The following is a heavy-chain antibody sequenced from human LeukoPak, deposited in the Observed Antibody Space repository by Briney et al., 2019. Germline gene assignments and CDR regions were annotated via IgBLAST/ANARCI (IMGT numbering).Heavy chain of an antibody. CDR1: GGSFSGYY. V-gene: IGHV4-34*01. CDR2: ISHSGST. CDR3: ARVGNTMVRGVFY. D-gene: IGHD3-10*01. Sequence: SETLSLTCGVYGGSFSGYYWNWIRQPPGKGLEWIGEISHSGSTNYNPSLKSRVTISVDTSKNQFSPKLSSVTAADTAVYYCARVGNTMVRGVFYWGQGTLVTVSS. J-gene: IGHJ4*02.